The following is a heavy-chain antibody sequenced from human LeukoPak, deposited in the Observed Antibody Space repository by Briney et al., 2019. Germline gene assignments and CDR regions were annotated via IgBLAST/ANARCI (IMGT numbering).Heavy chain of an antibody. CDR3: AREFRDVIGSGYYYDS. V-gene: IGHV4-4*07. CDR1: GDSISNYY. CDR2: IYTTGGT. J-gene: IGHJ5*01. Sequence: SETLSLTCTVSGDSISNYYWGWIRQPAGKGLEWIGRIYTTGGTDYNPSLKSRVTISVDKSNNQFSLRLSSVTAADTAMHYCAREFRDVIGSGYYYDSWGQGTLVTVSS. D-gene: IGHD3-22*01.